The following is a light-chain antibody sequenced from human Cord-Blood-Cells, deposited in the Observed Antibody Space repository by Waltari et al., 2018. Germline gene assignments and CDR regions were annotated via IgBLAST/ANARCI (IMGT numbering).Light chain of an antibody. CDR2: AAS. CDR3: QQSYSTPYT. Sequence: DIQMTQSPSSLSASVGDSVTITCRASQNISSYLNWYQQKPGKAPKLLIYAASSLQSGVPSRFSGSGSGTDFTLTISSLQPEDFATYYCQQSYSTPYTFGQGTKLEIK. V-gene: IGKV1-39*01. CDR1: QNISSY. J-gene: IGKJ2*01.